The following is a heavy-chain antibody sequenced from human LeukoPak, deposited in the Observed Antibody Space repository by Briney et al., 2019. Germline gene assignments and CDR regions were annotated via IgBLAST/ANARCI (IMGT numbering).Heavy chain of an antibody. Sequence: PGGALRLSCLGSGFSFGDFALSWFRQAPGKGLEWVGFIRGKASGATTEYAASVKGRFSISRDESKTIAYLQMNSLKPEDTAVYYCSRDKYGDYTTAFDIWGQGTMVTVSS. CDR2: IRGKASGATT. J-gene: IGHJ3*02. V-gene: IGHV3-49*03. D-gene: IGHD4-17*01. CDR3: SRDKYGDYTTAFDI. CDR1: GFSFGDFA.